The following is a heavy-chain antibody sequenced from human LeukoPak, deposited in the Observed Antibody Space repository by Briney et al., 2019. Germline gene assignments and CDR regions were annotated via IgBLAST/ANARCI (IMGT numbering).Heavy chain of an antibody. V-gene: IGHV3-49*04. CDR2: IRAKAYGGTA. Sequence: GGSLRLSCTTSGFTFVDFPMTWVRQAPGKGLEWVGYIRAKAYGGTAEYTASVKGRFIISRDDSKRIAYLQMSSLKPEDTAVYYCTRGSGRYEYWGQGTPVTVSS. CDR3: TRGSGRYEY. CDR1: GFTFVDFP. J-gene: IGHJ4*02. D-gene: IGHD1-26*01.